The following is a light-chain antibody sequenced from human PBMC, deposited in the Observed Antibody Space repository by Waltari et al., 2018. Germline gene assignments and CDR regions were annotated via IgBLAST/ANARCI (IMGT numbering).Light chain of an antibody. J-gene: IGKJ1*01. CDR2: GAS. V-gene: IGKV3-20*01. CDR3: QRNDRLPVT. CDR1: QSVGRD. Sequence: EIVLTQSPGTLSLSPGERATLSCRASQSVGRDLIWYQQKPGQAPRLLIYGASTRATGIPDRFSGSGFGTDFSLTISRLEPEDFAVYYCQRNDRLPVTFGQGTKVEIK.